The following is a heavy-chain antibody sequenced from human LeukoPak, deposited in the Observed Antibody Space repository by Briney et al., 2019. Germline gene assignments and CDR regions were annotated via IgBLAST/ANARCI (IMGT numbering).Heavy chain of an antibody. CDR1: GFTFSSYA. J-gene: IGHJ4*02. V-gene: IGHV3-23*01. Sequence: GGSLRLSCAASGFTFSSYAMSWVRQAPGKRLEWVSAISGSGGNTYYADSVKGRFTISRDNSKNTLYLQMNSLRAEDTAVYYCAKGRNYYDSSNYYTRSIHYFDYWGQGTLVTVSS. CDR3: AKGRNYYDSSNYYTRSIHYFDY. D-gene: IGHD3-22*01. CDR2: ISGSGGNT.